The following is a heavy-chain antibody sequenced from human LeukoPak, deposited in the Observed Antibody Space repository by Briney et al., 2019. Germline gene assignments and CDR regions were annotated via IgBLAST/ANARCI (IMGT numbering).Heavy chain of an antibody. D-gene: IGHD4-17*01. CDR1: GYTLTELP. CDR3: ATDLHLRSTFDY. J-gene: IGHJ4*02. Sequence: ASVTVSCKVSGYTLTELPMHWVRQAPGKGLEWMGGFDPEDGETIYAQKFQGRVTMTEDTSTDTAYMELSSLRSEDTAVYYCATDLHLRSTFDYWGQGTLVTVSS. CDR2: FDPEDGET. V-gene: IGHV1-24*01.